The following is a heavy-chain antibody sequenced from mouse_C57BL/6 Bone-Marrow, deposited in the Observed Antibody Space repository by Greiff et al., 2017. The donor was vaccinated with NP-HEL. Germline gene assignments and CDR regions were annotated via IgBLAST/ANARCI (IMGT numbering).Heavy chain of an antibody. V-gene: IGHV5-4*01. Sequence: EVQLVESGGGLVKPGGSLKLSCAASGFTFSSYAMSWVRQTPEKRLEWVATISDGGSYTNYTDNVKGRFTISRYNAKNNLYLQMSHLTSEDTAMYYCARTLSYYGSRYWYCDVWGTGTTVTVSS. CDR3: ARTLSYYGSRYWYCDV. CDR1: GFTFSSYA. CDR2: ISDGGSYT. D-gene: IGHD1-1*01. J-gene: IGHJ1*03.